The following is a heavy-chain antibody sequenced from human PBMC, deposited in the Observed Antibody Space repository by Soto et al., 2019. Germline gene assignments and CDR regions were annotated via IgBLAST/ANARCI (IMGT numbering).Heavy chain of an antibody. Sequence: QVQLVESGGGVVQPGRSLRLSCAASGFTFSKYTMHWVRQAPGKGLEWVAAISDDGSNTYYADSVKGRFTISRDNSMNTLYLQLNSLSNEDTAVHYCAREVYYDFWSGFNTPPYYFDDWGQGTLVTVSS. CDR1: GFTFSKYT. CDR2: ISDDGSNT. J-gene: IGHJ4*02. V-gene: IGHV3-30-3*01. CDR3: AREVYYDFWSGFNTPPYYFDD. D-gene: IGHD3-3*01.